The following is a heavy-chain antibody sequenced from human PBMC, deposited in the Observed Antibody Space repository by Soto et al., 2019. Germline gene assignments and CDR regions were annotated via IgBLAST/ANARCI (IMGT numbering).Heavy chain of an antibody. CDR1: GGTFSSYA. CDR3: ARAYYDSSGYYYVDWYFDL. J-gene: IGHJ2*01. D-gene: IGHD3-22*01. CDR2: IIPIFGTA. Sequence: GASVKVSCKASGGTFSSYAMSWVRQAPGQGLEWMGGIIPIFGTANYAQKFQGRVTITADESTSTAYMELSSLRSEDTAVYYCARAYYDSSGYYYVDWYFDLWGRGTLVTVSS. V-gene: IGHV1-69*13.